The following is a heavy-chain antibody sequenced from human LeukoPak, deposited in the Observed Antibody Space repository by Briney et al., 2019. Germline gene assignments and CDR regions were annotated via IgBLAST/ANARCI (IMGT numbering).Heavy chain of an antibody. CDR3: ARWSGGSDWLYHNGMDV. D-gene: IGHD6-19*01. J-gene: IGHJ6*02. Sequence: ASVKVSCKASGYTFTGYGISWVRQAPGQGLEWMGWISAYNGNTNYAQKLQGRVTMTTDTSTSTAYMELRSLRSDDTAVYYCARWSGGSDWLYHNGMDVWGQGTTVIVSS. V-gene: IGHV1-18*01. CDR2: ISAYNGNT. CDR1: GYTFTGYG.